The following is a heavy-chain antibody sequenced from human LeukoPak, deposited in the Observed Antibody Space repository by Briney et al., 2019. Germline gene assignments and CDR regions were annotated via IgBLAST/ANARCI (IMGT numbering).Heavy chain of an antibody. V-gene: IGHV7-4-1*02. CDR3: ASEGGSDAFDI. Sequence: ASVKVSCKASGYTFTSFAMNWVRQSPGQGLEWMGWINTNTGSPTYAQGFTGRFVFSLDTSVSTAYLQFSSLKAEDTAVYYCASEGGSDAFDIWGQGTMVTVSS. J-gene: IGHJ3*02. CDR1: GYTFTSFA. D-gene: IGHD3-16*01. CDR2: INTNTGSP.